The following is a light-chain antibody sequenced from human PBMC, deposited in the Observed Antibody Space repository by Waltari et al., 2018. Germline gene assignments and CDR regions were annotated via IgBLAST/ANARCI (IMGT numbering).Light chain of an antibody. J-gene: IGLJ2*01. Sequence: QSALTHPASESGSPGQSITISCTGTSSDVGAYNYVSWYQPHPGKAPKLMIYDVSNRPSGISNRFSGSKSGNTASLTISGLQAEDEADYYCSSYTTSSTVVFGGGTKLTVL. V-gene: IGLV2-14*03. CDR3: SSYTTSSTVV. CDR1: SSDVGAYNY. CDR2: DVS.